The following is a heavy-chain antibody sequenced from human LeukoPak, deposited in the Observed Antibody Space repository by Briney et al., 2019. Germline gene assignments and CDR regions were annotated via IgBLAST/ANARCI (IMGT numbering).Heavy chain of an antibody. D-gene: IGHD2-8*01. J-gene: IGHJ2*01. CDR2: IIPIFGTA. CDR1: GGTFSSYA. Sequence: GASVKVSCKASGGTFSSYAISWVRQAPGQGLEWMGGIIPIFGTANYAQKFQGRVTITTDESTSTAYMELSSLRSEDTAVYYCASRRYCTNGVCYASGSFDLWGRGTLVTVSS. V-gene: IGHV1-69*05. CDR3: ASRRYCTNGVCYASGSFDL.